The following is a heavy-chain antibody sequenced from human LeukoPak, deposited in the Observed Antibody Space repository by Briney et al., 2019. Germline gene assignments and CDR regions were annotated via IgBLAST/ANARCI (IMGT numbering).Heavy chain of an antibody. CDR3: ARSLDVWFGEFGAFDI. D-gene: IGHD3-10*01. CDR2: ISGSGGST. V-gene: IGHV3-23*01. J-gene: IGHJ3*02. Sequence: GGSLRLSCAASGFTFSSYAMSWVRQAPGKGLEWVSAISGSGGSTYYADSVKGRFTISRDNSKNTLYLQMNSLRAEDTAVYYCARSLDVWFGEFGAFDIWGQGTMVTVSS. CDR1: GFTFSSYA.